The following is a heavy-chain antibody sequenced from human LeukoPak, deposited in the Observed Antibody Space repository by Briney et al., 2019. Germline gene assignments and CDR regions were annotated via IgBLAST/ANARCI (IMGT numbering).Heavy chain of an antibody. CDR2: IWPGDSDT. Sequence: GESLKISCKGSGYSFTSYWIGWMRQMPGKGLEWMGIIWPGDSDTRYSPSFQGQVTISADKTISTVYLQWSSLKVSDTAIYYCARRGRGDWFDPWGQGTLVTVSS. CDR1: GYSFTSYW. V-gene: IGHV5-51*01. D-gene: IGHD1-26*01. J-gene: IGHJ5*02. CDR3: ARRGRGDWFDP.